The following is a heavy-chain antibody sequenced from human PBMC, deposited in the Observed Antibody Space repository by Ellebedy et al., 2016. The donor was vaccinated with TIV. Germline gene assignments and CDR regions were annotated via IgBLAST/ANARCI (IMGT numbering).Heavy chain of an antibody. CDR2: IYPGDSDT. Sequence: GESLKISCKGSGYTFNTYWIGWVRQMPGKGLEWMGIIYPGDSDTRYSPSLQGQVIISADKSISTAYLQWSSLKASDTAMYYCATWYYDILSGYSGFEYWGQGTLVTVSS. J-gene: IGHJ4*02. CDR1: GYTFNTYW. CDR3: ATWYYDILSGYSGFEY. D-gene: IGHD3-9*01. V-gene: IGHV5-51*01.